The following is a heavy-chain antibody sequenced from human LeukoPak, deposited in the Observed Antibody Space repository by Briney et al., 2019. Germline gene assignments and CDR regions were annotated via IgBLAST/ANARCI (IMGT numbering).Heavy chain of an antibody. V-gene: IGHV3-66*02. J-gene: IGHJ4*02. CDR1: GFTVRSNY. Sequence: PGGSLRLSCAASGFTVRSNYMSWVRQAPGKGLEWVSIIYSGGSTYYADSVKGRFTISRDKSKNTLYLQMNSLRVEDTAVYYCARDEWELLRAYWGQGTLVTVSS. D-gene: IGHD1-26*01. CDR3: ARDEWELLRAY. CDR2: IYSGGST.